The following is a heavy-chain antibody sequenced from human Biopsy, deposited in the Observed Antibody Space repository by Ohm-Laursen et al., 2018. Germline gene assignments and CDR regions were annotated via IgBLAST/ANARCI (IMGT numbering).Heavy chain of an antibody. D-gene: IGHD3-10*01. V-gene: IGHV1-2*02. CDR2: MNPDSGGT. CDR1: GHTLTGHY. CDR3: ARDSGDGSGNYGVCFDP. J-gene: IGHJ5*02. Sequence: ASVKVSCKASGHTLTGHYMHWVRQAPGQGPEWMGWMNPDSGGTKYAQKFQGRVTMTRDTSISTAYMELSSLRSDDTAVYYCARDSGDGSGNYGVCFDPWGQGTLVTVSS.